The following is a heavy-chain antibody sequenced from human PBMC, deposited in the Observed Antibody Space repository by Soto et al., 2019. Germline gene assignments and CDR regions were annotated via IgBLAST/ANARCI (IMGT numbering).Heavy chain of an antibody. CDR2: ISYDGSNK. CDR1: GFTFSSYA. V-gene: IGHV3-30-3*01. Sequence: GGSLRLSCAASGFTFSSYAMHWVRQAPGKGLEWVAVISYDGSNKYYADSVKGRFTISRDNSKNTLYLQMNSLGAEDTAVYYCARAYSYDRSGYGSDFDYWGKGTLGTASS. J-gene: IGHJ4*02. D-gene: IGHD3-22*01. CDR3: ARAYSYDRSGYGSDFDY.